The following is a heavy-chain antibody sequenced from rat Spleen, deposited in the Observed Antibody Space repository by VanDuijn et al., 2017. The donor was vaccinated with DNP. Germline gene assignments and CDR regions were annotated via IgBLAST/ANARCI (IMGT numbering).Heavy chain of an antibody. Sequence: EVTLVESGGGLVQPGRSLKLSCAASGFNFNDYWMGWVRQAPGKGLEWIGQINKDSSIINYIPSLKEKITISRDTAQNILYLQMSKLGSEDTAIYYCAKGPNYGGWSDYFDYWGQGVMVTVSS. V-gene: IGHV4-2*01. CDR1: GFNFNDYW. CDR2: INKDSSII. J-gene: IGHJ2*01. D-gene: IGHD1-11*01. CDR3: AKGPNYGGWSDYFDY.